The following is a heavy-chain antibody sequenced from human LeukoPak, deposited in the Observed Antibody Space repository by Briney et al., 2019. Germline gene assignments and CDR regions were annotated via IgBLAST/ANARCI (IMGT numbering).Heavy chain of an antibody. CDR3: ACREFTSPWSDP. D-gene: IGHD2-2*01. Sequence: GESLKISCKGSGDTFATYWIGWVRQVPGKGLEWMGVIYPGDSRTRYNPSFQGQVTISADKSISTAYLHWRSLKASDTAMYYCACREFTSPWSDPWGQGTWSPSP. V-gene: IGHV5-51*01. CDR2: IYPGDSRT. J-gene: IGHJ5*02. CDR1: GDTFATYW.